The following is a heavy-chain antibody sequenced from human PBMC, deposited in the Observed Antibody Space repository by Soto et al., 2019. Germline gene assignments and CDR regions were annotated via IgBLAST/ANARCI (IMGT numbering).Heavy chain of an antibody. D-gene: IGHD2-21*01. CDR3: ARDAKVVVVITNPDDF. CDR1: GYRFTNYG. V-gene: IGHV1-3*01. J-gene: IGHJ4*02. Sequence: QVQLVQSGAEVKKPGASVKVSCKTSGYRFTNYGMNWVRQAPGQGLEWMGWINAGTGHTAFSQKLQGRVTINRDTSASTAYMELNNLTYEDAAVYYCARDAKVVVVITNPDDFWSQGTLFTVSS. CDR2: INAGTGHT.